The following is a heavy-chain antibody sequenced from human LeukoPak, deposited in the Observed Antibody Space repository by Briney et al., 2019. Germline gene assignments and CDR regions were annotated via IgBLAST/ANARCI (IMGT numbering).Heavy chain of an antibody. CDR2: ISYDGSSK. CDR3: AKPPLGLWFGELSAWFDP. Sequence: GGSLRLSCAASGFTFSTYAMHWVRQAPGKGLEWVAVISYDGSSKYYADSVKGRFTISRDNSKNTLYLQMNSLRAEDTAVYYCAKPPLGLWFGELSAWFDPWGQGTLVTVSS. V-gene: IGHV3-30*04. D-gene: IGHD3-10*01. J-gene: IGHJ5*02. CDR1: GFTFSTYA.